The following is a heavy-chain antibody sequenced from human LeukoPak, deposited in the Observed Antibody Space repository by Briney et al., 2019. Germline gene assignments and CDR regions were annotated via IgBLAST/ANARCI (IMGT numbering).Heavy chain of an antibody. D-gene: IGHD3-22*01. Sequence: GASVKVSCKASGGTFSSYAISWVRQAPGQGLEWMGGIIPIFGTANYAQKFQGRVTITTDESTSTAYMELSSLRSEDTAVYYCARVATGVGYDSSQRDYYYMDVWGKGTTVTVSS. CDR2: IIPIFGTA. J-gene: IGHJ6*03. CDR3: ARVATGVGYDSSQRDYYYMDV. V-gene: IGHV1-69*05. CDR1: GGTFSSYA.